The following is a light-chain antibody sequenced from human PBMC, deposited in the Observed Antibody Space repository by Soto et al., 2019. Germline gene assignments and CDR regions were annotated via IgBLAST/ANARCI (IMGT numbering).Light chain of an antibody. CDR3: QQRSNWPST. Sequence: EIVLTQSPATLSLSPGEGATLSCRASQSVSSYLAWYQQKPGQAPRLLIYDASIRATGIPARFSGSGSGTDFTLTIISLEPEDFAVYYCQQRSNWPSTFGGGTKVDIK. V-gene: IGKV3-11*01. J-gene: IGKJ4*01. CDR2: DAS. CDR1: QSVSSY.